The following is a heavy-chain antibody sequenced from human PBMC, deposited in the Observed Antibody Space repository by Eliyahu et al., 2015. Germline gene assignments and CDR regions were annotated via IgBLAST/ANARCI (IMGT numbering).Heavy chain of an antibody. Sequence: QVHLQQWGTGLLKPSETLSLTCAVXXASFRGNYWSWIRQSPGMKLEWIGEINHSGGTDYHPSLKSRVTXLLDTSKNQFSLRLNSVTAADTAVYYCAKFHHPYGDYGGLDPWGQGTRVTVSS. CDR3: AKFHHPYGDYGGLDP. CDR1: XASFRGNY. CDR2: INHSGGT. J-gene: IGHJ5*02. D-gene: IGHD4-17*01. V-gene: IGHV4-34*01.